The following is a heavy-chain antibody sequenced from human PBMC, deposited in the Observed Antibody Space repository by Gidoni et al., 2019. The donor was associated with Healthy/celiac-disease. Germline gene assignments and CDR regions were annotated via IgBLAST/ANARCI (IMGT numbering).Heavy chain of an antibody. Sequence: QLQLQESGPGLVKPSETLSLTCTVSGGSISSSSYYWGWIRKPPGKGLEWIGSIYYSGSTYYNPSLKSRVTISVDTSKNQFSLKLSSVTAADTAVYYCAKGELLVGGYFDYWGQGTLVTVSS. CDR2: IYYSGST. V-gene: IGHV4-39*01. J-gene: IGHJ4*02. D-gene: IGHD1-26*01. CDR3: AKGELLVGGYFDY. CDR1: GGSISSSSYY.